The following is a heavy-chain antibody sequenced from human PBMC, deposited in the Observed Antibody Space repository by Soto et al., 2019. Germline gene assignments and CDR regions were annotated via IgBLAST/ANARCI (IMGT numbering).Heavy chain of an antibody. Sequence: QVQLVQSETEVKKPGSAVKVSCKASGGTFNTYAMNWVRQAPGQGLEWMGGIIPMFDTPRYAQKFQGRVTITVDESTTTAYMELSSLRSDDTAVDYCTSSFWSGGVIGGFDYWGQVTLVTVAS. J-gene: IGHJ4*02. CDR3: TSSFWSGGVIGGFDY. D-gene: IGHD3-16*02. CDR1: GGTFNTYA. CDR2: IIPMFDTP. V-gene: IGHV1-69*01.